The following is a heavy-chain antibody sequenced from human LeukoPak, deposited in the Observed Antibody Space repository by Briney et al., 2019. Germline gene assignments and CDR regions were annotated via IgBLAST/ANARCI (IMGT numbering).Heavy chain of an antibody. CDR1: GITLSSYW. V-gene: IGHV3-7*01. Sequence: PGGSLRLSCAASGITLSSYWMGWVRQAPGKGLEWVANIKEDGIEKYYVDSVKGRITISRDNAKNSLYLQMNSLRVEDTAVYYCARELNYYQYMDVWGKGTTVTVSS. CDR2: IKEDGIEK. CDR3: ARELNYYQYMDV. J-gene: IGHJ6*03.